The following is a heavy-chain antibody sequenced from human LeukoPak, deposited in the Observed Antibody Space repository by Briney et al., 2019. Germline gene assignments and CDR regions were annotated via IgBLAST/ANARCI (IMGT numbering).Heavy chain of an antibody. CDR2: IYYSGST. D-gene: IGHD5-18*01. CDR1: GGSFSGYY. CDR3: ARTTEGGYSYGYFYYYYMDV. Sequence: SETLSLTCAVHGGSFSGYYWSWIRQPPGKGLEWIGYIYYSGSTNYKSSLKSRVTISVDTSKNQFSLKLSSVTAADTAVYYCARTTEGGYSYGYFYYYYMDVWGKGTTVTISS. V-gene: IGHV4-59*01. J-gene: IGHJ6*03.